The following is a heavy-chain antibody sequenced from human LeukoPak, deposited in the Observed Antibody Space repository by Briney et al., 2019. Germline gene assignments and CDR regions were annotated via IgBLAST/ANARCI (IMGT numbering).Heavy chain of an antibody. CDR3: ARVGSGYSYGSPLDY. J-gene: IGHJ4*02. CDR2: ISTSSSYI. CDR1: GLTFSDYS. V-gene: IGHV3-21*01. Sequence: GGSLRLSCAASGLTFSDYSMNWVRQTPGKGLEWVSSISTSSSYIYYADSVKGRFTISRDNVKNSLYLQMNSLRAEDTAVYYCARVGSGYSYGSPLDYWGQGTLVTVSS. D-gene: IGHD5-18*01.